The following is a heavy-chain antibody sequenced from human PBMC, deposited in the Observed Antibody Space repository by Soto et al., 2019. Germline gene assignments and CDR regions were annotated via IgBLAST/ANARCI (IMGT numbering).Heavy chain of an antibody. J-gene: IGHJ5*02. D-gene: IGHD3-3*01. CDR2: ISYDGSNK. Sequence: QVQLVESGGGVVQPGRSLRLSCAASGFIFSSYGMHWVRQAPGKGLEWVAVISYDGSNKYYADSVKGRFTISRDNSKNTLYLQMNSLRAEDTAVYYCAKDIITIFGVASEPWGQGTLVTVSS. CDR1: GFIFSSYG. CDR3: AKDIITIFGVASEP. V-gene: IGHV3-30*18.